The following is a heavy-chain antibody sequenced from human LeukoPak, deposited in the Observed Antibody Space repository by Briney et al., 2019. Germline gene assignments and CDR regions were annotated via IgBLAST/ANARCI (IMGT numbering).Heavy chain of an antibody. CDR1: GYSISSGYY. V-gene: IGHV4-38-2*01. Sequence: SETLSLTCAVSGYSISSGYYWGWIRPPPGKGLEWIGGSYHGGTTHYNPSLKSRVTISIDKSKNQFSLKVSSVTAADTAVYFCARLLSTSYDFWSGYQFWGQGNLVTVSS. D-gene: IGHD3-3*01. CDR3: ARLLSTSYDFWSGYQF. J-gene: IGHJ4*02. CDR2: SYHGGTT.